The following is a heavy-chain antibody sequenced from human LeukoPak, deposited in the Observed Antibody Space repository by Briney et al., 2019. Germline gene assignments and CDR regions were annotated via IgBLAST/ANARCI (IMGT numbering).Heavy chain of an antibody. J-gene: IGHJ4*02. D-gene: IGHD6-13*01. CDR2: ISSSSSYI. V-gene: IGHV3-21*01. CDR1: GFTFDDYA. Sequence: GGSLRLSCAASGFTFDDYAMHWVRQAPGKGLEWVSSISSSSSYIYYADSVKGRFTISRDNAKNSLYLQMNSLRAEDTAVYYCARARYSSSWFGYWGQGTLVTVSS. CDR3: ARARYSSSWFGY.